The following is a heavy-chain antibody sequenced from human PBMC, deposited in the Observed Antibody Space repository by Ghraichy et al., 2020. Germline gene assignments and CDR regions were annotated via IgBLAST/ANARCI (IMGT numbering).Heavy chain of an antibody. Sequence: SETLSLTCTVSGGSISGYYWSWIRQPPEKGLEWIGYIYYSGSTNYNPSLKSRVTISVDRSKNQFSLKLSSVTAADTAVHYCARDPGNGEGSFDFWGQGTMVTVSS. CDR3: ARDPGNGEGSFDF. CDR2: IYYSGST. D-gene: IGHD3-10*01. V-gene: IGHV4-59*01. J-gene: IGHJ3*01. CDR1: GGSISGYY.